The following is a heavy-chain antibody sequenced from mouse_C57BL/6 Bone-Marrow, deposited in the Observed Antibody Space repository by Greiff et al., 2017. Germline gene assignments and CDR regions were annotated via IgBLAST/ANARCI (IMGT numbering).Heavy chain of an antibody. CDR1: GYTFTSYW. D-gene: IGHD3-3*01. CDR3: AREGLHWYYAMDY. Sequence: QVQLQQPGAELVRPGTSVKLSCTASGYTFTSYWMHWVKQRPGQGLEWIGVIDPSDSYTNYNQKFKGKATLTVDTSSSTAYMQLSSLTSEDSAVYYCAREGLHWYYAMDYWGQGTSVTVSS. J-gene: IGHJ4*01. CDR2: IDPSDSYT. V-gene: IGHV1-59*01.